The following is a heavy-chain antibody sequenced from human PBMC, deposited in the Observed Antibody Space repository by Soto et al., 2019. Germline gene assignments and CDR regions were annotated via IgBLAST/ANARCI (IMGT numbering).Heavy chain of an antibody. CDR1: SGSISSSNW. Sequence: SETLSLTCAVSSGSISSSNWWSWVRQPPGKGLEWIGEIYHSGSTNYNPSLKSRVTISVDKSKNQFSLKLSSVTAAGTAVYYCARGGTVTMRYYYMDVWGKGTTVTVSS. D-gene: IGHD4-17*01. V-gene: IGHV4-4*02. CDR2: IYHSGST. CDR3: ARGGTVTMRYYYMDV. J-gene: IGHJ6*03.